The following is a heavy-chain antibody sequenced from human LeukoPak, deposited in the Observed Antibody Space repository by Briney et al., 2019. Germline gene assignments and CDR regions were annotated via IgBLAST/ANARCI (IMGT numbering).Heavy chain of an antibody. CDR2: IYHSWST. V-gene: IGHV4-30-2*01. CDR1: GGSISSGGYS. D-gene: IGHD3-16*02. Sequence: SETLSLTCAVSGGSISSGGYSWSWIRQPPGEGLEWIGYIYHSWSTYYNPSLKSRVTISVDRSKNQFSLKLSSVTAADTAVYYCARGAPGSFGGVIEPRYYFDYWGQGTLVTVSS. J-gene: IGHJ4*02. CDR3: ARGAPGSFGGVIEPRYYFDY.